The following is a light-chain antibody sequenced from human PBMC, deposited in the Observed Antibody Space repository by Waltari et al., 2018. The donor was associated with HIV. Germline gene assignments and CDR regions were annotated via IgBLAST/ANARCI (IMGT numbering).Light chain of an antibody. CDR2: STN. CDR1: SASARTSHY. Sequence: QTVVTREPSFSVSPGRPVPLTCGSSSASARTSHYPSWYQQTPGQAPRTLIYSTNTRASGVPDRCSGSILGNKAALTITGAQADDESDYYCVLYMGSGIWVFGGGTKLTVL. J-gene: IGLJ3*02. CDR3: VLYMGSGIWV. V-gene: IGLV8-61*01.